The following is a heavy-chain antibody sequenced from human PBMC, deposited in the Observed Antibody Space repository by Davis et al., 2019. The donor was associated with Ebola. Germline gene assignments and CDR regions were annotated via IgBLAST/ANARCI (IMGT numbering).Heavy chain of an antibody. V-gene: IGHV1-18*04. CDR1: GYTFTGYY. D-gene: IGHD1-26*01. CDR2: IRTYDGNT. Sequence: ASVKVSCKASGYTFTGYYIHWVRQAPGQSLEWLGWIRTYDGNTNYAQKVQDRVTMTTDTSTTTVFMELTNLRFDDTAMYWCARGEGAPDFWGQGTLVTVSS. J-gene: IGHJ4*02. CDR3: ARGEGAPDF.